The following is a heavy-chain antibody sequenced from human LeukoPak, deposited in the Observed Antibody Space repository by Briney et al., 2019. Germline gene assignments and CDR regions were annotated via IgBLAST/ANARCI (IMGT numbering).Heavy chain of an antibody. CDR1: GFTFSDHY. CDR2: IRKKVSSYTP. J-gene: IGHJ4*02. CDR3: ARGYCRSTTSCYFDY. Sequence: GGSLRLSCAAYGFTFSDHYMDWVRQAPGKGLEWVGRIRKKVSSYTPEYAATVKGRLTISRDDSKNSLYLQMNSLKTEDTAVYYCARGYCRSTTSCYFDYWGQGTLVTVSS. D-gene: IGHD2/OR15-2a*01. V-gene: IGHV3-72*01.